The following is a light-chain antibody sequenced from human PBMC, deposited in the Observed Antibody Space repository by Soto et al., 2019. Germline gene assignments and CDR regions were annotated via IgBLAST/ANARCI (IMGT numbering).Light chain of an antibody. J-gene: IGKJ1*01. CDR3: QHYNTYPWT. CDR1: QSISSW. V-gene: IGKV1-5*01. CDR2: DAS. Sequence: DIQMTQSPSTLSASVGDRVTITCRASQSISSWLAWYQQKPGKAPKLLIYDASSLESGVPSRFGGSGSGTEFTLTISSLQPGDFATYYCQHYNTYPWTFGQGTKVDIK.